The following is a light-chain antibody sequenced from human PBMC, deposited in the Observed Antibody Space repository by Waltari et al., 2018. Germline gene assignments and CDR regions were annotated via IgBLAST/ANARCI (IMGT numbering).Light chain of an antibody. CDR1: QDISKY. CDR3: QQHHELQT. V-gene: IGKV1-33*01. J-gene: IGKJ2*01. Sequence: DIQMTQSPSSLSASVGDRVTITCQASQDISKYLNWYQHKSGKAPKLLIYDASNLERGVPSRFRGYGSGTNFTFSISSLQPEDFATYFYQQHHELQTFGQGTKLDIK. CDR2: DAS.